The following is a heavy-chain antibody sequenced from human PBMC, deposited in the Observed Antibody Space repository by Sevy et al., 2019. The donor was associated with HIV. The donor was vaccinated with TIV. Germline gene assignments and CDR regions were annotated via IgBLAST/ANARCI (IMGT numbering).Heavy chain of an antibody. D-gene: IGHD2-2*01. V-gene: IGHV1-69*13. CDR1: GGTFSSYA. CDR2: IIPIFGTA. CDR3: ARGYCSSTSCPNWFDP. Sequence: ASVKVSCKASGGTFSSYAISWVRQAPGQGLEWMGRIIPIFGTANYAQKFQGRVTITADESTSTAYMELSSLRSEDTAVYYCARGYCSSTSCPNWFDPWGQGTLVTVSS. J-gene: IGHJ5*02.